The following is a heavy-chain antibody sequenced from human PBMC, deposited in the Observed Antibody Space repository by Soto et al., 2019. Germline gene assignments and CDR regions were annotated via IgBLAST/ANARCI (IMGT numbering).Heavy chain of an antibody. D-gene: IGHD3-22*01. V-gene: IGHV1-3*01. Sequence: ASVKVSCKASGYTFTSYAMHWVRQAPGQRLEWMVWINAGNGNTKYSQKFQGRVTITRDTSASTAYMELSSLRSEDTAVYYCARDYYDSSGYYNWFDPWGQGTLVTVSS. CDR1: GYTFTSYA. CDR2: INAGNGNT. J-gene: IGHJ5*02. CDR3: ARDYYDSSGYYNWFDP.